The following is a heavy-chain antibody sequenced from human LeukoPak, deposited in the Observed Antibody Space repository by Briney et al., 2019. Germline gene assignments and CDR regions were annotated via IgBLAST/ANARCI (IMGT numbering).Heavy chain of an antibody. J-gene: IGHJ4*02. CDR2: IIPILGIA. Sequence: ASVKVSCKASGGTFSSYAISWVRQAPGQGLEWMGRIIPILGIANYAQKFQGRVTITADKSTSTAYMELSSLRSEDTAVYYCASSFVGSTLLQGYGGQGTLVTVSS. CDR3: ASSFVGSTLLQGY. D-gene: IGHD1-26*01. CDR1: GGTFSSYA. V-gene: IGHV1-69*04.